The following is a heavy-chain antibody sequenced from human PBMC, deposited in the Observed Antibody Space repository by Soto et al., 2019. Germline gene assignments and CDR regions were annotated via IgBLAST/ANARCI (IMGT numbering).Heavy chain of an antibody. CDR1: GGSFSGYY. CDR2: INHSGST. V-gene: IGHV4-34*01. Sequence: SETLSLTCAVYGGSFSGYYWSWIRQPPGKGLEWIGEINHSGSTNYNQSLKSRVTISADKSISTAYLQWSSLKASDTAMYYCARHLGDPRYYSYGMDVWGQGTTVTVSS. CDR3: ARHLGDPRYYSYGMDV. D-gene: IGHD2-21*01. J-gene: IGHJ6*02.